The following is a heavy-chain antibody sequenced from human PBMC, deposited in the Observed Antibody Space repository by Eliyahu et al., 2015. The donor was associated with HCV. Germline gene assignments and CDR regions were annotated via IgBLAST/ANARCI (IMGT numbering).Heavy chain of an antibody. Sequence: QVQLQESGPGLVKPSQTLSLTCPVSGGSISSGGYYWSWIRQHPGKGLEWIGYIYYSGSTYYNPSLKSRVTISVDTSKNQFSLKLSSVTAADTAVYYCARDSTVAGIVNAFDIWGQGTMVTVSS. CDR3: ARDSTVAGIVNAFDI. V-gene: IGHV4-31*03. D-gene: IGHD6-19*01. CDR2: IYYSGST. J-gene: IGHJ3*02. CDR1: GGSISSGGYY.